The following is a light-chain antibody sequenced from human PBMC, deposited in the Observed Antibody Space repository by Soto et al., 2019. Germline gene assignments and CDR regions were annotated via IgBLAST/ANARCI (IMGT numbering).Light chain of an antibody. V-gene: IGLV2-14*03. CDR1: SSDVGGYNY. CDR3: CSYTSSTIYV. CDR2: DVT. Sequence: QSALTQPASVSGSPGQSIAISCTGTSSDVGGYNYVSWYQQHPGKAPKLMIYDVTSRPSGVSDRFSGSKSGTTASLTISGLQAEDEADYYCCSYTSSTIYVSGTGTKLTVL. J-gene: IGLJ1*01.